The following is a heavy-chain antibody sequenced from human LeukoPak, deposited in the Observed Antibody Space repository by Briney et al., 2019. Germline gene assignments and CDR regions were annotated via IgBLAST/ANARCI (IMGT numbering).Heavy chain of an antibody. Sequence: SETLSLTCTVSGGSISNHYGSWIRQPPGKALEWIGYNYYSGTTNSNPSLKSRVTISVDKSKNQFSLNLSSVTPADTAVYYCARYTTVAAFDYWGQGTLVTVSS. V-gene: IGHV4-59*11. D-gene: IGHD6-19*01. J-gene: IGHJ4*02. CDR1: GGSISNHY. CDR3: ARYTTVAAFDY. CDR2: NYYSGTT.